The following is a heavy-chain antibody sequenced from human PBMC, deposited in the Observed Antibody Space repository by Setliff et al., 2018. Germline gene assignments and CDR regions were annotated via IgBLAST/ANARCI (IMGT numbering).Heavy chain of an antibody. V-gene: IGHV1-46*01. D-gene: IGHD2-8*01. CDR1: GYTFTSYY. J-gene: IGHJ4*02. CDR3: SRLVRYCTTTTCQTLSGGEH. CDR2: INPGGGSA. Sequence: ASVKVSCKASGYTFTSYYMYWARQAPGQGLEWMGIINPGGGSASIVQKFQGRVTMTSDTSTGIAYMELRSLRSDDTAIYFCSRLVRYCTTTTCQTLSGGEHWGQGTLVTVSS.